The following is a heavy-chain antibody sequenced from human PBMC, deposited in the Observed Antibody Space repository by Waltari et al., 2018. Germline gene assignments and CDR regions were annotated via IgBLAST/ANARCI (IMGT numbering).Heavy chain of an antibody. Sequence: EVQLVESGGGLIQPGGSLRLSCAASGFTVSSNYKSWVRQAPGKGLEWVSVIYSGGGTYYASSVKGRFTISRDNSNKTLYIQMNSLRAEDTSVYYCARVAVVPAAYYYYYYGMDVWGQGTTVTVSS. V-gene: IGHV3-53*01. D-gene: IGHD2-2*01. CDR1: GFTVSSNY. CDR2: IYSGGGT. CDR3: ARVAVVPAAYYYYYYGMDV. J-gene: IGHJ6*02.